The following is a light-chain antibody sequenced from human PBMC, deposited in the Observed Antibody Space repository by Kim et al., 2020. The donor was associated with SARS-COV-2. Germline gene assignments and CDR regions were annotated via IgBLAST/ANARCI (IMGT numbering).Light chain of an antibody. J-gene: IGKJ1*01. CDR3: QQYGSSRT. Sequence: EVVLTQSPGTLSLSPGERATLSCRTSQSVSSSYLAWYQQNPGQAPRLLIYGASNRATGVPDRFSGSGSGTEFSRLDPEDFAVYYCQQYGSSRTFGRGTKVDIK. CDR1: QSVSSSY. CDR2: GAS. V-gene: IGKV3-20*01.